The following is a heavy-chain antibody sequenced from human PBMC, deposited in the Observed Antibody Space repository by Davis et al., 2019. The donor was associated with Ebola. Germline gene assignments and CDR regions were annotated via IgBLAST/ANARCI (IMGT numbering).Heavy chain of an antibody. CDR2: INYSGRT. CDR3: ARDRHAYGLDV. J-gene: IGHJ6*02. V-gene: IGHV4-59*01. Sequence: SETLSLTCTVSGGSISTYYWGWIRQPPGEGLEWIGNINYSGRTNHNPSLKSRVTISIDASKNLFSLKLSSVTAADTAVYYCARDRHAYGLDVWGQGTTVTVSS. CDR1: GGSISTYY.